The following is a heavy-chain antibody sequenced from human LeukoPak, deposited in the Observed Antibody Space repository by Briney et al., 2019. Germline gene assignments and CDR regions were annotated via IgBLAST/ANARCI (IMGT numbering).Heavy chain of an antibody. D-gene: IGHD3-10*01. CDR3: ARESGLTILRGTFDY. Sequence: GGSLRLSCAASGFTFSSYEISWVRQAPGKGLEWVSYISSSGRTIYYVDSVKGRFTSSRDNAKNSLYLQMNSLRAEDTAVYYCARESGLTILRGTFDYWGQGTLVTVSS. J-gene: IGHJ4*02. CDR2: ISSSGRTI. CDR1: GFTFSSYE. V-gene: IGHV3-48*03.